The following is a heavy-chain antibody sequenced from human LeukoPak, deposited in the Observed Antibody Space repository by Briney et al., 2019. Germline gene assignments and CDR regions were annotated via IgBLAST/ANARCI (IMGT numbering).Heavy chain of an antibody. CDR1: GFTFSSYG. D-gene: IGHD2-15*01. V-gene: IGHV3-23*01. CDR3: AKVEAVVAALYDY. CDR2: ISGSGGST. Sequence: GGSLRLSCAASGFTFSSYGMSWVRQAPGKGLEWVSAISGSGGSTYYADSVKGRFTIFRDNSKNTLYLQMNSLRAEDTAVYYCAKVEAVVAALYDYWGQGTLATVSS. J-gene: IGHJ4*02.